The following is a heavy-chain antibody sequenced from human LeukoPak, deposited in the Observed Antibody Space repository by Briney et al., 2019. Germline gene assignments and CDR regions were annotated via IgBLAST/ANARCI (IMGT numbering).Heavy chain of an antibody. D-gene: IGHD1-26*01. CDR1: GFTLSSYG. CDR2: IGYDGRDK. V-gene: IGHV3-30*02. CDR3: AKDIGSYYYMDV. J-gene: IGHJ6*03. Sequence: GGSLRLSRAASGFTLSSYGMHWVRQAPGKGLEWVAFIGYDGRDKYYVDSVKGRITISRDNSKNTLYLQMTSLRPEDTAVYYCAKDIGSYYYMDVWGKGTTVTVSS.